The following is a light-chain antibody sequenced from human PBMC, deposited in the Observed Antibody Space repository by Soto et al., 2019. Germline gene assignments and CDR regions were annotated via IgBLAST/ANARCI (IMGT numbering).Light chain of an antibody. V-gene: IGKV1-27*01. Sequence: DIQMTQSPSSLSASVGDRVTITCQASQGISNYLAWYQQKPGRVPTLLISAASTLQSGVPSRFSGSGSGTDFTLTITSLQPEDVATYYCQRYNDGSTFGQGTKVEI. CDR3: QRYNDGST. J-gene: IGKJ1*01. CDR2: AAS. CDR1: QGISNY.